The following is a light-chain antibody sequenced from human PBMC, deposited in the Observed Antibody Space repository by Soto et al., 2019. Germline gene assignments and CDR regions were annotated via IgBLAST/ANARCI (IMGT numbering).Light chain of an antibody. CDR3: VLYMGSGISV. CDR1: SGSVSTGSY. J-gene: IGLJ2*01. Sequence: QTVVTQEPSFSVSPGGTVTLTCGLSSGSVSTGSYPSWYQQTPGQAPRTLIYSTNTRSSGVPDRFSGSILGNKAALTITGAQADDESDYYCVLYMGSGISVFGGGTKLTVL. V-gene: IGLV8-61*01. CDR2: STN.